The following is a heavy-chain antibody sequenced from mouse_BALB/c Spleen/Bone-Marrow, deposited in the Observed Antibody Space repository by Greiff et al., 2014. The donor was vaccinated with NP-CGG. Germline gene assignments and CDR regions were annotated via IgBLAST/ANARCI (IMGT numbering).Heavy chain of an antibody. V-gene: IGHV1S29*02. CDR3: ARGAAYGYYLGLAY. D-gene: IGHD2-3*01. CDR2: IYPYNGGT. CDR1: GYTFTDYN. Sequence: DVQLQESGPELVKPGASVKISCKASGYTFTDYNMHWVKQSHGKSLEWIGYIYPYNGGTVYKQKFKSKATLTVDNSSSTANMELRSLTSEDSAVYSCARGAAYGYYLGLAYWGQGTLVTVSA. J-gene: IGHJ3*01.